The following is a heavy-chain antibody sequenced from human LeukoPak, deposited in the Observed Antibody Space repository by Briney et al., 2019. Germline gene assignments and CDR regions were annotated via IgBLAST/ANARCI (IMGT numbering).Heavy chain of an antibody. Sequence: SETLSLTCAVSGGSISSDYWSWIRQPPGKGLEWSGRIYTSGSTTYNPSLKSRVTMSVDTSKNQFSLKLSSVTAADTAVYYCARGVTSLHYWGQGTLVTVSS. J-gene: IGHJ4*02. V-gene: IGHV4-4*07. CDR3: ARGVTSLHY. D-gene: IGHD2-21*02. CDR2: IYTSGST. CDR1: GGSISSDY.